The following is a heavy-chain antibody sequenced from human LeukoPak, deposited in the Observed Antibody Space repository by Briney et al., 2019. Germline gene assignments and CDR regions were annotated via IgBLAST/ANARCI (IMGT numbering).Heavy chain of an antibody. CDR2: IWYDGSNK. D-gene: IGHD1-1*01. CDR3: ARDVGVTTLGDAFDI. V-gene: IGHV3-33*01. Sequence: GGSLRLPCAASGFTFSSYGMHWVRQAPGKGLEWVAVIWYDGSNKYYADSVKGRFTISRDNSKNTLHLQMNSLRAEDTAVYYCARDVGVTTLGDAFDIWGQGTMVTVSS. J-gene: IGHJ3*02. CDR1: GFTFSSYG.